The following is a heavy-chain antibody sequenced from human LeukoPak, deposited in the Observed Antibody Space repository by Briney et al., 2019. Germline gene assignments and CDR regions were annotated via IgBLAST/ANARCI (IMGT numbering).Heavy chain of an antibody. CDR2: IRYDGSNK. Sequence: GGFLRLSCAASGFTFSSYGMHWVRQAPGKGLEWVAFIRYDGSNKYYADSVKGRFTISRDNSKNTLYLQMNSLRAEDTAVYYCGGGRGIGGYSYGYGAFDIWGQGTMVTVSS. D-gene: IGHD5-18*01. CDR1: GFTFSSYG. V-gene: IGHV3-30*02. CDR3: GGGRGIGGYSYGYGAFDI. J-gene: IGHJ3*02.